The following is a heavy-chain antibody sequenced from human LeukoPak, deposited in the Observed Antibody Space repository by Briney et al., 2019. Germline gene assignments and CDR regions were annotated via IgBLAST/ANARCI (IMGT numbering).Heavy chain of an antibody. Sequence: GESLKISCKGSGYSFTTYWIGWVRQMPGKGLEWMGIIYPGDSNTRYSPSFQGQVTISVDKSIGTAYLQWSSLKASDTAMYYCARQGVVIANYYMDVWGKGTTVTVSS. CDR1: GYSFTTYW. V-gene: IGHV5-51*01. CDR2: IYPGDSNT. J-gene: IGHJ6*03. D-gene: IGHD2-21*01. CDR3: ARQGVVIANYYMDV.